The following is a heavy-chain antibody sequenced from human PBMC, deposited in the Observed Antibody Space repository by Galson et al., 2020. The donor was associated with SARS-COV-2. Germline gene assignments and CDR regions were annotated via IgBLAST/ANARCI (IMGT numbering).Heavy chain of an antibody. V-gene: IGHV3-72*01. CDR2: IGNKPNSYIT. D-gene: IGHD2-21*01. J-gene: IGHJ4*02. Sequence: GGSLRLSCAASGFSFSDHYMDWVRQAPGKGLEWIGRIGNKPNSYITPYAASVKGRFTISRDDSKNSLYLQMNSLRTEDTAVYYCARGIGARRYDYFDYWGQGILVTVSS. CDR3: ARGIGARRYDYFDY. CDR1: GFSFSDHY.